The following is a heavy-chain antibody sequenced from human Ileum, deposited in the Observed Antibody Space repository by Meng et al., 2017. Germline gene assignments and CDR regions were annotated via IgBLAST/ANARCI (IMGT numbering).Heavy chain of an antibody. CDR3: ARYRSGSSDY. CDR2: IWFDGSKT. V-gene: IGHV3-33*01. Sequence: QEDLVGAGGGVVRPGTSLRLSCAASGFTFRSYGMHWVRQAPGKGLEWVAVIWFDGSKTYYADSVKGRFTVSRDNSKNTLYLQMNSLRADDTAVYYCARYRSGSSDYWGPGTLVTVSS. CDR1: GFTFRSYG. J-gene: IGHJ4*02. D-gene: IGHD6-19*01.